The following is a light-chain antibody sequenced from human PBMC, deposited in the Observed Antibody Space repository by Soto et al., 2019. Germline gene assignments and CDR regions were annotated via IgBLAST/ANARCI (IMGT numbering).Light chain of an antibody. CDR1: CSNVGSNT. V-gene: IGLV1-44*01. CDR2: GNN. J-gene: IGLJ1*01. CDR3: AAWDDSLNGHYV. Sequence: QSVLRQPPSASGTPGQRDTNSCSGSCSNVGSNTVNWYQQFPGTAPKLLIYGNNQRPSGVPDRFSGSKSGTSASLAISGLQSEDEADYYCAAWDDSLNGHYVFGTGTKVTVL.